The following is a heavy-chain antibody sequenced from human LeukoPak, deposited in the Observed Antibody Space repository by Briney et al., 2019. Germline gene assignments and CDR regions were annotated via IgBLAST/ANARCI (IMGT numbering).Heavy chain of an antibody. CDR2: IRYDGSNK. CDR1: GFTFSSYG. Sequence: GGSLRLSCAASGFTFSSYGMHWVRQAPGKGLEWVAFIRYDGSNKYYTDSVKGRFTISRDNSKNTLYLQMNSLRAEDTAVYYCAKGRGWEASYYYYYMDVWGKGTTVTISS. J-gene: IGHJ6*03. V-gene: IGHV3-30*02. CDR3: AKGRGWEASYYYYYMDV. D-gene: IGHD1-26*01.